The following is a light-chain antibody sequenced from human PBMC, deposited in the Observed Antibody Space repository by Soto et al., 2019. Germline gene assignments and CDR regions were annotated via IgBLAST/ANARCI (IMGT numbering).Light chain of an antibody. CDR2: GAS. CDR1: QSVSSN. J-gene: IGKJ1*01. V-gene: IGKV3-15*01. Sequence: EIVLTQSPGTLSLSPGERATLSCRASQSVSSNLAWYQQKPGQAPRLLIYGASTRATGIPARFSGSGSGTEFTLTISSLQSEDFAVYYCQQYNNWTPATFGQGTKVDI. CDR3: QQYNNWTPAT.